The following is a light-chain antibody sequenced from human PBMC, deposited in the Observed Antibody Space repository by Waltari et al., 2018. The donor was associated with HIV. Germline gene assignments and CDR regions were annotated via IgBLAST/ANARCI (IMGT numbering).Light chain of an antibody. J-gene: IGLJ3*02. CDR3: GTWDRSMDGWV. CDR2: DMD. V-gene: IGLV1-51*01. CDR1: GSNFGNDC. Sequence: QSVLTQPPSVSAAPGQKVAISCSVSGSNFGNDCVSWYQHVPGSGPKLLIYDMDKRPSWTPDRFSGSKSGTSATLDITRLQSGHGADDYCGTWDRSMDGWVCGGGTKLTVL.